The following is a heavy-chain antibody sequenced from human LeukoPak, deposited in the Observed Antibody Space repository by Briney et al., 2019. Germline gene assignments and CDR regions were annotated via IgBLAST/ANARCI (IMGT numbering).Heavy chain of an antibody. V-gene: IGHV3-33*01. CDR1: GFTFSSYG. CDR3: ASTTVTNAFDI. CDR2: IWYDGSNK. D-gene: IGHD4-17*01. J-gene: IGHJ3*02. Sequence: GGSLRLSCAASGFTFSSYGMHWVRQAPGKGLEWVAVIWYDGSNKYYADSVKGRFTISRDNSKNTLYLQMHSLRAEDTAVYYCASTTVTNAFDIWGQGTMVTVSS.